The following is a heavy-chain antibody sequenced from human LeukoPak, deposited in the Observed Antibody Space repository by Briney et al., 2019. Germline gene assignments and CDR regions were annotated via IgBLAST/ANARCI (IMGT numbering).Heavy chain of an antibody. CDR2: TYYRSKWYN. J-gene: IGHJ4*02. Sequence: SQTLSLTFAISGDSVSRNSAAWNWIRQSPSRGLEWLGSTYYRSKWYNDYAVSVKSLISISPDTSKNQFSLQLNSVTPEDTAVYYCARLRRYSGSYYEDFDAAYYFDYWGQGTLVTVSS. CDR1: GDSVSRNSAA. D-gene: IGHD1-26*01. V-gene: IGHV6-1*01. CDR3: ARLRRYSGSYYEDFDAAYYFDY.